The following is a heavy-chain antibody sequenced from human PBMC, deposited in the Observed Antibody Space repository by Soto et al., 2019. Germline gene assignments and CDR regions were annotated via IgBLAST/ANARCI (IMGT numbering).Heavy chain of an antibody. CDR3: ARKGLHDILTGYSHDAFDI. V-gene: IGHV1-2*04. J-gene: IGHJ3*02. CDR1: GYTFTGYY. D-gene: IGHD3-9*01. CDR2: INPNSGGT. Sequence: ASVKVSCKASGYTFTGYYMHWVRQAPGQGLEWMGWINPNSGGTNYAQKFQGWVTMTRDTSISTAYMELSRLRSDDTAVYYCARKGLHDILTGYSHDAFDIWGQGTMVTVSS.